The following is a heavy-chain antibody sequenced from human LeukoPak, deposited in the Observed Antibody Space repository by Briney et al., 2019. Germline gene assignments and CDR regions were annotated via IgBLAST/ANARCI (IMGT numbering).Heavy chain of an antibody. CDR1: GYTFTGYY. V-gene: IGHV1-2*06. J-gene: IGHJ4*02. CDR3: ARVEYYYDSSGYYQNLDFGY. Sequence: ASVKVSCKASGYTFTGYYMHWVRQAPGQGLEWMGRINPNSGGTNYAQKFQGRVTMTRDTSISTAYMELSRLRSDDTAVYYCARVEYYYDSSGYYQNLDFGYWGQGTLVTVSS. CDR2: INPNSGGT. D-gene: IGHD3-22*01.